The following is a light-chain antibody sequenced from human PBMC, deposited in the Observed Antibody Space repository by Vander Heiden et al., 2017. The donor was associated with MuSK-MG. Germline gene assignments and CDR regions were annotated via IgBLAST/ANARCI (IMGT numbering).Light chain of an antibody. CDR1: QTISTY. CDR3: QQSYSSPYT. V-gene: IGKV1-39*01. CDR2: AAS. J-gene: IGKJ2*01. Sequence: DIQMTQSPSSLSASVGDRVTITCRASQTISTYLNWYQQKPGKAPQLLIYAASSLQSGVPSRFSGSGSGTHFTLTISSLQPEDFATYYCQQSYSSPYTFGQGTKLEI.